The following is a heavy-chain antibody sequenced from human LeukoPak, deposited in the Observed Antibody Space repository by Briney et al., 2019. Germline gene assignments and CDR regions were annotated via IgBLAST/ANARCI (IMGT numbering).Heavy chain of an antibody. Sequence: PSETLSLTCTVSGGSISSYYWSWIRQPPGKGLEWIGFIYYTGNTNYNPSLKSRVSISVDTSKNQFSLKLSSMTAADTAVYYCARGAGWWPYWGQGNMVTVSA. CDR1: GGSISSYY. CDR3: ARGAGWWPY. CDR2: IYYTGNT. J-gene: IGHJ4*02. V-gene: IGHV4-59*01. D-gene: IGHD2-15*01.